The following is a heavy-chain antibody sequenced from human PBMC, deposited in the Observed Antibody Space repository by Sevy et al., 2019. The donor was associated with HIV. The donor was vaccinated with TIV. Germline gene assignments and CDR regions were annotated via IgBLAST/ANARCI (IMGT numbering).Heavy chain of an antibody. V-gene: IGHV3-30*04. CDR2: ISYDGSRT. Sequence: GRSLRLSCAASGFTFSDYTIHWVRQAPGKGLEWVAVISYDGSRTSYADSVKGRFTISRDNSKNTLYLQMNSLRAADTAVYYCTRVRGLLGWFDSWGQGTLVTVSS. CDR3: TRVRGLLGWFDS. CDR1: GFTFSDYT. D-gene: IGHD3-10*01. J-gene: IGHJ5*01.